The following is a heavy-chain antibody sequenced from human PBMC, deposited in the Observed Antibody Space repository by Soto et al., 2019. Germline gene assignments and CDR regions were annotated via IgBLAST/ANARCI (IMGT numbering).Heavy chain of an antibody. CDR2: IYHSGTA. V-gene: IGHV4-59*01. J-gene: IGHJ6*02. D-gene: IGHD5-12*01. Sequence: SETLSLTCTVSGGSMNYYYWSWIRHPPGKRLEWIGYIYHSGTAEYNPSLKSRVTLSVDTSKSQFSLMMSSVTTADTAVYYCARDRAIISAPTKEYVFEIWGQGTTVTVSS. CDR1: GGSMNYYY. CDR3: ARDRAIISAPTKEYVFEI.